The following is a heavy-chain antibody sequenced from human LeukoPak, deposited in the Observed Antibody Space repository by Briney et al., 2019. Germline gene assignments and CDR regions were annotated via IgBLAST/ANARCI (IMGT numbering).Heavy chain of an antibody. D-gene: IGHD3/OR15-3a*01. Sequence: PSETLSLTCTVSGGSIRSSYYYWGWIRQPPGKGLEWNGSIYDSGSTYYNPSLKSRVTISVDTSKNQFSLKLNSVTAADTAVYYCARAVGSMIWKAWFDPWGQGTLVTVSS. CDR3: ARAVGSMIWKAWFDP. J-gene: IGHJ5*02. CDR1: GGSIRSSYYY. CDR2: IYDSGST. V-gene: IGHV4-39*07.